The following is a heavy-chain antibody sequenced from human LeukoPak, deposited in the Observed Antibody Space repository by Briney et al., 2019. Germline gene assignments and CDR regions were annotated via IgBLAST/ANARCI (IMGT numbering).Heavy chain of an antibody. CDR3: AKDINPDSSGIGDYFDY. Sequence: GGSLRLSCAASGFTFDDYAMHWVRQAPGKGLEWVSGISWNSGSIGYADSVKGRFTISRDNAKNSLYLQMNSLRAEDTALYYCAKDINPDSSGIGDYFDYWGQGTLVTVSS. D-gene: IGHD3-22*01. J-gene: IGHJ4*02. CDR2: ISWNSGSI. V-gene: IGHV3-9*01. CDR1: GFTFDDYA.